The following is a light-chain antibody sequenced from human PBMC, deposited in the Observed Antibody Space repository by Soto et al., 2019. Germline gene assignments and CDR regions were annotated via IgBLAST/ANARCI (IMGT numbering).Light chain of an antibody. Sequence: EIVLTQSPATLSLSPGERATLSCRASQRVSSYLAWYQQKPGQAPRLLIYDASNRATGIPARFSGSGSGTDFTLTISNLEPEDFAVYYCQQRSSWPLSFGGGTKVEIK. CDR3: QQRSSWPLS. V-gene: IGKV3-11*01. CDR2: DAS. J-gene: IGKJ4*01. CDR1: QRVSSY.